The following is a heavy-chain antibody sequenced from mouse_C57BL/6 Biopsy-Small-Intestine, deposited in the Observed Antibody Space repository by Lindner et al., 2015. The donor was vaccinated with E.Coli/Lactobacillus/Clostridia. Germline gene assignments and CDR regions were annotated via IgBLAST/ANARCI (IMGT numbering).Heavy chain of an antibody. CDR2: INPNNGGT. J-gene: IGHJ1*03. D-gene: IGHD2-12*01. V-gene: IGHV1-18*01. CDR1: GYTFTDYN. Sequence: VQLQESGPELVKPGASVKIPCKASGYTFTDYNMDWVKQSHGKSLEWIGDINPNNGGTIYNQKFKGKATITADTSSNTAYLQLSSLTSEDTAVYYCARGYSYWYFDVWGTGTTVTVSS. CDR3: ARGYSYWYFDV.